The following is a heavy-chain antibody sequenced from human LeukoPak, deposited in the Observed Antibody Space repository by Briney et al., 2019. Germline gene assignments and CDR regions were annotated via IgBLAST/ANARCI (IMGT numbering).Heavy chain of an antibody. V-gene: IGHV4-59*01. D-gene: IGHD4-17*01. J-gene: IGHJ1*01. CDR2: IYNSGHT. Sequence: PSETLSLTCTVPGGSISNYYWSWIRQPPGEGLEWIGYIYNSGHTNYNPSLKSRVTISEDTSKNQLSLKLSSVTAADTAVYYCARAAVTTSRYFQHWGQGTLVTVSS. CDR3: ARAAVTTSRYFQH. CDR1: GGSISNYY.